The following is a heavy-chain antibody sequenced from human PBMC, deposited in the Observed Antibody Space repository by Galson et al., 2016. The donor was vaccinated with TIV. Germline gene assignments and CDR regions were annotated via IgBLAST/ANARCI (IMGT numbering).Heavy chain of an antibody. CDR3: ARAGGGYQDTYWYFDL. Sequence: SVKVSCKASGGIFRNYPISWVRQAPGQGLEWMGGIIPIFNIADYAQKFQGRVTITADESARTVSMELSSLRSDDTAVYYCARAGGGYQDTYWYFDLWGRGTLVTVSS. V-gene: IGHV1-69*13. CDR1: GGIFRNYP. CDR2: IIPIFNIA. D-gene: IGHD2-15*01. J-gene: IGHJ2*01.